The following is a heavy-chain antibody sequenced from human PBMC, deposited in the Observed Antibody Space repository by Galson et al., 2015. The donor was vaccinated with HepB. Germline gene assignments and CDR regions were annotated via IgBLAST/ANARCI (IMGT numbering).Heavy chain of an antibody. V-gene: IGHV3-30-3*01. Sequence: SLRLSCAASGFTFSSYAMHWVRQAPGKGLEWVAVISYDGSDKYYADSVKGRFTISRDNSKNTLYLQMNGLRAEDTAVYYCARDSGWYFGYYYYGMDVWGQGTTVTVSS. CDR1: GFTFSSYA. CDR2: ISYDGSDK. J-gene: IGHJ6*02. CDR3: ARDSGWYFGYYYYGMDV. D-gene: IGHD6-19*01.